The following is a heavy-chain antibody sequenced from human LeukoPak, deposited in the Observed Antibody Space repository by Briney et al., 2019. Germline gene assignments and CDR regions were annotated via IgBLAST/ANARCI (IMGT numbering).Heavy chain of an antibody. Sequence: SETLSLTCAVYGGSFSGYYWSWIRQPPGKGLEWIGGINHSGSTNYNPSLKSRVTISVDTSKNQFSLKLSSVTAADTAVYYCARISGDWGQGTLVTVSS. J-gene: IGHJ4*02. CDR3: ARISGD. V-gene: IGHV4-34*01. CDR1: GGSFSGYY. CDR2: INHSGST.